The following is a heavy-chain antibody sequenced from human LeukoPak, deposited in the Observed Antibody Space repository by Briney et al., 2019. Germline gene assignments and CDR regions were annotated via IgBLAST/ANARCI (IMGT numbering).Heavy chain of an antibody. Sequence: SETLSLTCTVSGGSFSDYYWSWIRQPAGKGLEWIGRIYTSGSTNYNPSLKSRVTMSLDMSKNQFSLKLNSVTAADTAVYYCARDLVAFDYWGQGALVIASS. J-gene: IGHJ4*02. CDR2: IYTSGST. D-gene: IGHD2-15*01. V-gene: IGHV4-4*07. CDR1: GGSFSDYY. CDR3: ARDLVAFDY.